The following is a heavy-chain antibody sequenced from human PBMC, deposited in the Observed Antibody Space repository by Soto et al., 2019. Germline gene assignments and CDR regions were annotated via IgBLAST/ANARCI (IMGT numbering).Heavy chain of an antibody. D-gene: IGHD5-12*01. CDR1: GYTFIGYY. CDR2: INPNSGAT. Sequence: ASVKVSCKTSGYTFIGYYIHWVRQGPGQGLEWVGWINPNSGATNYAQKLQGRVTMTRDRSISTAYMELSRLRSDDTAVYYCARDLVSTIGDFDYWGQGTQVTVSS. J-gene: IGHJ4*02. CDR3: ARDLVSTIGDFDY. V-gene: IGHV1-2*02.